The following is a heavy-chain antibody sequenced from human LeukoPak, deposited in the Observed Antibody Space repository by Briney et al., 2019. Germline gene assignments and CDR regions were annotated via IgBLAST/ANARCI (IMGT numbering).Heavy chain of an antibody. CDR1: GFTFSSYA. V-gene: IGHV3-23*01. D-gene: IGHD2-15*01. Sequence: GGSLRLSCAASGFTFSSYAMNWVRQAPGKGLEWVSAISGSGGSTYYADSVKGRFTISRDNSKNTLYLQMDSLRAEDTAVYYCARELLGFFDYWGQGTLVTVSS. CDR2: ISGSGGST. CDR3: ARELLGFFDY. J-gene: IGHJ4*02.